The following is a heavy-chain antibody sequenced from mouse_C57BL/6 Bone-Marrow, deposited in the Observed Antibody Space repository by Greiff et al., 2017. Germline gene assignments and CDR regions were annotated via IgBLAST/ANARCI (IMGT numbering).Heavy chain of an antibody. CDR2: IHPNSGST. CDR1: GYTFTSYW. D-gene: IGHD1-1*01. Sequence: VQLQQPGAELVKPGASVKLSCKASGYTFTSYWMHWVKQRPGQGLEWIGMIHPNSGSTKYNEKFKSKATLTVDKSSSTAYMQRSSLTSEDSAVYYCARTTTVVAPPWFAYWGQGTLVTVSA. J-gene: IGHJ3*01. CDR3: ARTTTVVAPPWFAY. V-gene: IGHV1-64*01.